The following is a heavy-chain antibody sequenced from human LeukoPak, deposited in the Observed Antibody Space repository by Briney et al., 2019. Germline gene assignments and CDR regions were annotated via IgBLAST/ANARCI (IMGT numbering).Heavy chain of an antibody. J-gene: IGHJ4*02. Sequence: PSETLSLTCTVSGGSISSNYWSWIRQPPGKGLEWIGYIYYSGSTKYNPSLKSRVTISVDTSKNQFSLKLSSVTAADTAVYYCAREPSGSYLDYWGQGTLVTVPS. CDR1: GGSISSNY. CDR2: IYYSGST. D-gene: IGHD3-10*01. V-gene: IGHV4-59*01. CDR3: AREPSGSYLDY.